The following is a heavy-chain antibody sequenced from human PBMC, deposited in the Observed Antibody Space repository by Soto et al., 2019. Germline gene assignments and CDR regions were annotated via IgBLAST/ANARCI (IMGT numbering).Heavy chain of an antibody. V-gene: IGHV1-69*13. CDR1: GGTFSSYP. D-gene: IGHD1-1*01. CDR3: AREGERQRLDYDDDYGIDV. J-gene: IGHJ6*02. Sequence: SVKVSCKASGGTFSSYPISWVRQAPGQGLEWMGGIIPLFGTAHYAQKFPGRVTITADESTSTAYMELIRLRPEYTAWYYCAREGERQRLDYDDDYGIDVWGQGSAVTVSS. CDR2: IIPLFGTA.